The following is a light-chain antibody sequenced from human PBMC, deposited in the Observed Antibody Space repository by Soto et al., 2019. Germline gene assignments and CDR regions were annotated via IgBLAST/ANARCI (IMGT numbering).Light chain of an antibody. CDR3: SSYTSRRTLGV. CDR1: SSDVGGYNY. J-gene: IGLJ1*01. V-gene: IGLV2-14*01. CDR2: EVS. Sequence: QSVLTQPASVSGSPGQSITISCTGTSSDVGGYNYVSWYQQHPGKAPKLMIYEVSNRPSGVSNRFSGSKSGNTASLTISGLQAEDEADYYCSSYTSRRTLGVFGTGTKV.